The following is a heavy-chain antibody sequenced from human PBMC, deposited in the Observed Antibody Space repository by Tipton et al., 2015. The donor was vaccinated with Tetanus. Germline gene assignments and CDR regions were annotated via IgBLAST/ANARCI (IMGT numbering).Heavy chain of an antibody. J-gene: IGHJ3*02. CDR1: GGSMSRDY. CDR3: ASGIRLDGFDN. Sequence: TLSLTCTVSGGSMSRDYWTWIRQPPGKGLEWIGYVLFSGSTNYSPSLKSRLTISIDTSKNQFSLELSSVTAADTAVYYCASGIRLDGFDNWRQGTMVTVSS. V-gene: IGHV4-59*01. CDR2: VLFSGST. D-gene: IGHD3-10*01.